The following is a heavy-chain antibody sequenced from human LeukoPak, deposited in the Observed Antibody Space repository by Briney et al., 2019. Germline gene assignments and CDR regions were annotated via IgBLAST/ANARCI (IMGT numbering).Heavy chain of an antibody. Sequence: SETLSLTCTVSGGSVSSYYWSWIRQPPGKGLEWIGYIHYSGSTNHNPSLKSRVTISVDTSKNQVSLKLSFVTAADTAVYYCASLFDYYGSGTYYNWFDPWGQGTLVTVSS. D-gene: IGHD3-10*01. CDR1: GGSVSSYY. CDR2: IHYSGST. CDR3: ASLFDYYGSGTYYNWFDP. J-gene: IGHJ5*02. V-gene: IGHV4-59*08.